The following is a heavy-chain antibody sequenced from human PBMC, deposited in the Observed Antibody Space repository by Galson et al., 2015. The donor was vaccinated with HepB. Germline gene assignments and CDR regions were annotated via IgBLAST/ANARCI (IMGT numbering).Heavy chain of an antibody. V-gene: IGHV3-23*01. D-gene: IGHD2-2*02. CDR3: AKRSGQPNIVVVPAAIRGGGAFDI. J-gene: IGHJ3*02. CDR2: ISGSGGST. Sequence: SLRLSCAASGFTFSSYAMSWVRQAPGKGLEWVSAISGSGGSTYYADSVKGRFTISRDNSKNTLYLQMNSLRAEDTAVYYCAKRSGQPNIVVVPAAIRGGGAFDIWGQGTMVTVSS. CDR1: GFTFSSYA.